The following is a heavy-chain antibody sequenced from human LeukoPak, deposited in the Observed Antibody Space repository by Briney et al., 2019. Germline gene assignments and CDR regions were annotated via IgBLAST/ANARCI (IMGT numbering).Heavy chain of an antibody. CDR2: INHSGST. CDR3: ARVPYYDFWSGTHPNWFDP. J-gene: IGHJ5*02. CDR1: GFTFSDYY. Sequence: GSLRLSCAASGFTFSDYYMSWIRQAPGKGLEWSGEINHSGSTNYNPSLKSRVTISVDTSKTQFSLKLSSVTAADTAVYYCARVPYYDFWSGTHPNWFDPWGQGTLVTVSS. D-gene: IGHD3-3*01. V-gene: IGHV4-34*01.